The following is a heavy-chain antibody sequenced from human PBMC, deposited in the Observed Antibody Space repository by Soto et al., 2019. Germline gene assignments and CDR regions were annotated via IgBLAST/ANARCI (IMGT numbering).Heavy chain of an antibody. CDR3: AKGKAPQSPSWFDP. CDR2: ISYDGSNK. CDR1: GFTFSSYG. V-gene: IGHV3-30*18. Sequence: AGGSLRLSCAASGFTFSSYGMHWVRQAPGKGLEWVAVISYDGSNKYYADSVKGRFTIARDNSKNTLYLQMNSLRAEDTAVYYCAKGKAPQSPSWFDPWGQGTMVAVCS. J-gene: IGHJ5*02.